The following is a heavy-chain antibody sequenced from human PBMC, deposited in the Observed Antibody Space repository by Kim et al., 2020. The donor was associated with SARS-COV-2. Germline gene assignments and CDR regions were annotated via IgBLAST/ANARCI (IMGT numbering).Heavy chain of an antibody. CDR3: ARDRAAAGRGQFMGFDY. J-gene: IGHJ4*02. V-gene: IGHV1-46*01. D-gene: IGHD6-13*01. Sequence: KFPGRVTMTRETSTSTVYMELSSLRSEDTAVYYCARDRAAAGRGQFMGFDYWGQGTLVTVSS.